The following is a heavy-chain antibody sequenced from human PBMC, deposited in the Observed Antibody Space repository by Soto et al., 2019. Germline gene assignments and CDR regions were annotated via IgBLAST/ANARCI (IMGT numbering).Heavy chain of an antibody. CDR2: VGRSGTYT. CDR3: ATYYYDSSGYYYFAY. J-gene: IGHJ4*02. D-gene: IGHD3-22*01. CDR1: GFTFSDYY. V-gene: IGHV3-11*06. Sequence: SLRLSCAASGFTFSDYYMSWIRQAPGKGLEWVSYVGRSGTYTNYADSVKGRFTISRDNAKNSLYLQMNSLRAEDTAVYYCATYYYDSSGYYYFAYWGQGTLVTVSS.